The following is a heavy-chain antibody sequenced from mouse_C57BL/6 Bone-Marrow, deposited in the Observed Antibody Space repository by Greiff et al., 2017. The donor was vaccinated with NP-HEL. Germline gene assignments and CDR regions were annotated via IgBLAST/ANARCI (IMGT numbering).Heavy chain of an antibody. CDR2: IYPGDGDT. J-gene: IGHJ2*01. Sequence: VQLKESGPELVKPGASVKISCKASGYAFSSSWMNWVKQRPGKGLEWIGRIYPGDGDTNYNGKFKGKATLTADKSSSTAYMQLSSLTSEDSAVYFCARYYGTLFDYWGQGTTLTVSS. D-gene: IGHD1-1*01. CDR3: ARYYGTLFDY. CDR1: GYAFSSSW. V-gene: IGHV1-82*01.